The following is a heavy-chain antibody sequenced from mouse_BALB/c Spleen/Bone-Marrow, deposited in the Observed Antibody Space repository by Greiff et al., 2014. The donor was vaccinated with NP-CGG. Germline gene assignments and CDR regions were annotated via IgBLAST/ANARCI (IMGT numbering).Heavy chain of an antibody. CDR2: IAPGNGST. J-gene: IGHJ1*01. CDR1: GYTFTNYW. V-gene: IGHV1S41*01. D-gene: IGHD2-2*01. Sequence: DLAKPGASVKLSCKASGYTFTNYWINWIKQRPGQGLEWIGRIAPGNGSTYYNEMFKGKTTLTVDTSSSTAYIQLSSLSSEDSDVYFCARERYGYDGWYFDVWGAGTTVTVSS. CDR3: ARERYGYDGWYFDV.